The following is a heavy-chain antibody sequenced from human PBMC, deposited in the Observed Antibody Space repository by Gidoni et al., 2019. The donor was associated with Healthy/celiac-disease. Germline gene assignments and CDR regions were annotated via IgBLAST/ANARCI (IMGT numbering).Heavy chain of an antibody. V-gene: IGHV4-34*01. CDR1: GGSFSGYY. D-gene: IGHD6-6*01. J-gene: IGHJ1*01. Sequence: QVQLQQWGAGLLQPSETLSLTCAVYGGSFSGYYWSWIRQPPGKGLEWIGEINHSGSTNYNPSLKSRVTISVDTSKNQFSLKLSSVTAADTAVYYCARGIAARIRGMNYFQHWGQGTLVTVSS. CDR3: ARGIAARIRGMNYFQH. CDR2: INHSGST.